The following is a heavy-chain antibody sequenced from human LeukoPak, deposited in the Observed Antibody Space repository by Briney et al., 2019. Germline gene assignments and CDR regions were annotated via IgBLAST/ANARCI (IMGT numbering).Heavy chain of an antibody. D-gene: IGHD5-18*01. Sequence: GGSLRLSRKGSGYSFTSYWIGWVRQMPGKGLEWMGIIYPGDSDTRYSPSFQGQVTISADKSISTAYLQWSSLKASDTAMYYCASIQDTAMVGWYWGQGTLVTVSS. J-gene: IGHJ4*02. CDR3: ASIQDTAMVGWY. CDR1: GYSFTSYW. CDR2: IYPGDSDT. V-gene: IGHV5-51*01.